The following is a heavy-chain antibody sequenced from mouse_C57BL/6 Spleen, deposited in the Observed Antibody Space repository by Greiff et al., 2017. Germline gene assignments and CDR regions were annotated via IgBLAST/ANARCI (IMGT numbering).Heavy chain of an antibody. D-gene: IGHD2-1*01. J-gene: IGHJ3*01. Sequence: VHLVESGAELMKPGASVKLSCKATGYTFTGYWIEWVKQRPGHGLEWIGEILPGSGSTNYNEKFKGKATFTADTSSNTAYMQLSSLTTEDSAIYYCARRAVYGNYDWFAYWGQGTLVTVSA. CDR3: ARRAVYGNYDWFAY. CDR1: GYTFTGYW. CDR2: ILPGSGST. V-gene: IGHV1-9*01.